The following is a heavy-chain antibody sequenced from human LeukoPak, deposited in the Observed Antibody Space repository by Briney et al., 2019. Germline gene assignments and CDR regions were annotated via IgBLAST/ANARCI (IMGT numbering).Heavy chain of an antibody. CDR3: ASVRALCEWNYFDY. J-gene: IGHJ4*02. CDR2: IYYSGST. Sequence: SETLSLTCTASGGSISSGDYYWSWIRQPPGKGLEWIGYIYYSGSTYYNQSLKSRVTTSVDTTKNAFFQTLSSVTAADTAEYCCASVRALCEWNYFDYWGQGTLVTVSS. V-gene: IGHV4-30-4*01. D-gene: IGHD2-8*01. CDR1: GGSISSGDYY.